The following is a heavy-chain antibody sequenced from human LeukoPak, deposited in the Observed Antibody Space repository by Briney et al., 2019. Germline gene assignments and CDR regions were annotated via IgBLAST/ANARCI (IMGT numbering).Heavy chain of an antibody. J-gene: IGHJ6*03. CDR3: ARGPPVYYYYYYMDV. Sequence: GGSLRLSCAASGFTVSSNYMSWVRQAPGKGLEWVSVIYSGGSTYYADSVKGRFTISRDNSENTLYLQMNSLRAEDTAVYYCARGPPVYYYYYYMDVWGKGTTVTVSS. V-gene: IGHV3-66*02. CDR1: GFTVSSNY. CDR2: IYSGGST.